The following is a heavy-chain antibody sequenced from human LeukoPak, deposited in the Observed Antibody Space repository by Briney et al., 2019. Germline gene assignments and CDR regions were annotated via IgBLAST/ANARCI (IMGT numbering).Heavy chain of an antibody. Sequence: SVKVSCKASGGTFSSYAISWVRQAPGQGLEWMGGIIPIFGTANYAQKFQGRVTITADESTSTAYMELSSLRSEDTAVYYCAREWELGVDAFDIWGQGTMVTVSS. CDR3: AREWELGVDAFDI. J-gene: IGHJ3*02. CDR2: IIPIFGTA. D-gene: IGHD1-26*01. CDR1: GGTFSSYA. V-gene: IGHV1-69*13.